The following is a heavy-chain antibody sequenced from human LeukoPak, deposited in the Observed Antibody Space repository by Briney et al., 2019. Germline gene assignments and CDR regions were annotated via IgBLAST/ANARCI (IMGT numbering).Heavy chain of an antibody. Sequence: SVKVSCKASGGTFSSYAISWVRQAPGQGLEWMGGIIPIFGTANYAQKFQGRVTITTDESMSTAYMELSSLRSEDTAVYYCARVKSDYSNYPPYWFDPWGQGTLVTVSS. D-gene: IGHD4-11*01. CDR2: IIPIFGTA. J-gene: IGHJ5*02. V-gene: IGHV1-69*05. CDR1: GGTFSSYA. CDR3: ARVKSDYSNYPPYWFDP.